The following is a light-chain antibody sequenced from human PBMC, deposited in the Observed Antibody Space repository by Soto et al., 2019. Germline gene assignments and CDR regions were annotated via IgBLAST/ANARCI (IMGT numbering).Light chain of an antibody. CDR1: TGAVTSGHS. J-gene: IGLJ3*02. CDR3: FLSYTGTRRV. CDR2: GTT. Sequence: QAVVTQEPSLTVSPGGKVTLTCGSGTGAVTSGHSPCGFQQKPGQAPRTLICGTTNKRSWTPARFSGSLLGGKAALTLSGAQPEDEAEYYCFLSYTGTRRVFGGGTKLTVL. V-gene: IGLV7-46*01.